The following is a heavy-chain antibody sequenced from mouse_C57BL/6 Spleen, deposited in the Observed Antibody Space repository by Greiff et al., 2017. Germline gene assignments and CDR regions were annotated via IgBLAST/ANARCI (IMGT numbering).Heavy chain of an antibody. V-gene: IGHV14-1*01. CDR2: IDPEDGDT. CDR1: GFNIKDYY. CDR3: TPYYYGSSSFAY. J-gene: IGHJ3*01. Sequence: EVKLQQSGAELVRPGASVKLSCTASGFNIKDYYMHWVKQRPEQGLEWIGRIDPEDGDTEYAPKFQGKATMTADTSSNTAYLQLSSLTSEDTAVYYCTPYYYGSSSFAYWGQGTLVTVSA. D-gene: IGHD1-1*01.